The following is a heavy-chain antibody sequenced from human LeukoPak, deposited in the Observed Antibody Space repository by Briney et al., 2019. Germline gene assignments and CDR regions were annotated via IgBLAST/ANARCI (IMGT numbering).Heavy chain of an antibody. J-gene: IGHJ4*02. D-gene: IGHD2-15*01. CDR1: QFTFSDYP. CDR2: ISISGGNT. Sequence: GGSLRLSCAVSQFTFSDYPMNWVRQAPGKGLEWVSSISISGGNTYYADSVKGRFTISRDNAKNSLYLQMNSLRDEDTAVYYCARDRCSGGSCYSGFDYWGQGTLVTVSS. V-gene: IGHV3-21*01. CDR3: ARDRCSGGSCYSGFDY.